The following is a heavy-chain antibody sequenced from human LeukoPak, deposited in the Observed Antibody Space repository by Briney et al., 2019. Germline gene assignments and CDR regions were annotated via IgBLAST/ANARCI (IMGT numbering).Heavy chain of an antibody. CDR2: IIPILGIA. Sequence: GASVKVSCKASGGTFSSYAIIWVRQAPGQGLEWMGRIIPILGIANYAQKFQGRVTITADKSTSTAYMELSSLRSEDTAVYYCARDLAPAAGYYYYGMDVWGQGTTVTVSS. CDR1: GGTFSSYA. CDR3: ARDLAPAAGYYYYGMDV. D-gene: IGHD2-2*01. J-gene: IGHJ6*02. V-gene: IGHV1-69*04.